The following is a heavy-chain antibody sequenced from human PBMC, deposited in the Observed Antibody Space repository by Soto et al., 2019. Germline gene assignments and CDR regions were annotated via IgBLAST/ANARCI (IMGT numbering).Heavy chain of an antibody. V-gene: IGHV3-23*01. Sequence: EVHLLESGGGLVQPGGSLRLSCAASGFNFNNYAMSWVRQAPGKGLEWVAVIRGGAGKTSYADSVKGRFTISRDNSNNTLYLQMQTLRPDDTALYYCTTDLSLHYVFWDGYYADFWGQGTLVTVSS. CDR1: GFNFNNYA. CDR3: TTDLSLHYVFWDGYYADF. CDR2: IRGGAGKT. J-gene: IGHJ4*02. D-gene: IGHD3-3*01.